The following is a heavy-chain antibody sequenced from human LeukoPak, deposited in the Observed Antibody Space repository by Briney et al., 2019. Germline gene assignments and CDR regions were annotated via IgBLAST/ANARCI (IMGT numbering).Heavy chain of an antibody. CDR2: ISAYSGNT. V-gene: IGHV1-18*01. CDR1: GYTFTNYG. CDR3: AREYSGSHSTSDY. D-gene: IGHD1-26*01. Sequence: ASVRVSCKASGYTFTNYGIFWVRQAPGQGLEWMGWISAYSGNTNYAQKLQGRVTMTTDTSTSTAYMELRSLRSDDTAVYYCAREYSGSHSTSDYWGQGTLVTVSS. J-gene: IGHJ4*02.